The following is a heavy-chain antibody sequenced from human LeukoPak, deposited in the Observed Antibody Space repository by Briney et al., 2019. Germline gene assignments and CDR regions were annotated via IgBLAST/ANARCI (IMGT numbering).Heavy chain of an antibody. CDR1: GFTFRSYW. CDR3: AKGGGYQAYYYGMDV. J-gene: IGHJ6*02. D-gene: IGHD2-2*01. Sequence: GGSLRLSCAASGFTFRSYWMSWVRQAPGKGLEWVSAISGSGGSTYYADSVKGRFTISRDNSKNTLYLQMNSLRAEDTAVYYCAKGGGYQAYYYGMDVWGQGTTVTVSS. CDR2: ISGSGGST. V-gene: IGHV3-23*01.